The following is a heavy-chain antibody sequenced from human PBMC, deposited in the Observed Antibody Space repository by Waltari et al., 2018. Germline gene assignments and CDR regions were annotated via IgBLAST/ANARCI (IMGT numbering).Heavy chain of an antibody. CDR1: GYSISSGYY. D-gene: IGHD2-2*01. J-gene: IGHJ4*02. V-gene: IGHV4-38-2*01. CDR2: IYNSGST. CDR3: ATAMVTYYFDY. Sequence: QVQLQESGPGLVKPSETLSLPCAVSGYSISSGYYWGWIRQPPGKGLEWIGSIYNSGSTYYNPTLKSRVTISVDTSKNQSSLKLSSVTAADTAVYYCATAMVTYYFDYWGQGTLVTVSS.